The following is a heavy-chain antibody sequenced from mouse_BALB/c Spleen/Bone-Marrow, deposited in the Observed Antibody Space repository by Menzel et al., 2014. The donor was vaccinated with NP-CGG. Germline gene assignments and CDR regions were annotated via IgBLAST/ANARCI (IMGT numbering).Heavy chain of an antibody. CDR2: IRLKSNNYAT. Sequence: EVMLVESGGGLVQPGGSMKLSCVASGFTFSNYWMNWVRQSPEKGLEWVAEIRLKSNNYATHYAESVKGRFTISRDDSKSSVYLQMNNLRVEDTGIYYCTRSLRLFDYWGQGTTLTVSS. CDR3: TRSLRLFDY. V-gene: IGHV6-6*02. J-gene: IGHJ2*01. CDR1: GFTFSNYW. D-gene: IGHD1-1*01.